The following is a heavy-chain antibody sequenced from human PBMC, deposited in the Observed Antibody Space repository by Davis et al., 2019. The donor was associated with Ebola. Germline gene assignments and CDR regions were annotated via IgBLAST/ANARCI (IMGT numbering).Heavy chain of an antibody. CDR2: ISSDGSNK. CDR1: GFTFSSYG. D-gene: IGHD3-9*01. J-gene: IGHJ6*02. V-gene: IGHV3-30*03. Sequence: GESLKISCAASGFTFSSYGMHWVRQAPGKGLEWVAVISSDGSNKYYADSVKGRFTTSRDNSKNTLYLQMNSLRAEDTAVYYCASLVLTDVWGMDVWGQGTTVTVSS. CDR3: ASLVLTDVWGMDV.